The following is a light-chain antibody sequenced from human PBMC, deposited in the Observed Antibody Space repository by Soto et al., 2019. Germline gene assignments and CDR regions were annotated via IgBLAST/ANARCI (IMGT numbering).Light chain of an antibody. Sequence: QSALTQPASVSGSPGQSITISCTGTSSDVGVDDYVSWYQQYPGKAPKLMIYDVSNRPAGVSNRFSGSKSGNTASLTISGLQAEDEADYYCSSYTTSTTRVFGGGTKLTVL. CDR1: SSDVGVDDY. J-gene: IGLJ3*02. CDR3: SSYTTSTTRV. CDR2: DVS. V-gene: IGLV2-14*03.